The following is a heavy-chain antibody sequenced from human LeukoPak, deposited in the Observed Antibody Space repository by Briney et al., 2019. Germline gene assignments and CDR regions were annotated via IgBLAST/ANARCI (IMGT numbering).Heavy chain of an antibody. CDR2: IYSSGST. D-gene: IGHD4/OR15-4a*01. CDR3: ARVRALRPQAYYYYYMDV. V-gene: IGHV4-4*07. J-gene: IGHJ6*03. CDR1: GGSMNNYY. Sequence: PSETLSLTCTVSGGSMNNYYWNWIRQPAGKGLEWIGHIYSSGSTNYNPSLKSRVTISIDTSKNQFFLKLSSVTAADTAVYYCARVRALRPQAYYYYYMDVWGKGTTVTVSS.